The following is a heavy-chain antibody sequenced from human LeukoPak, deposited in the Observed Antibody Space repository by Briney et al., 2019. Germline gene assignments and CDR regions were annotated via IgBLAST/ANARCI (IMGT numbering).Heavy chain of an antibody. J-gene: IGHJ4*02. D-gene: IGHD3-3*01. CDR1: GFTFSSYG. Sequence: PGGSLRLSCAASGFTFSSYGMHWVRQAPGKGLEWVAVIWYDGSSKYYADSVKGRFTISRDNSKNTLYLQMNSLRAEDTAVYYCARGAFWSGYKGAFDYWGQGTLVTVSS. CDR3: ARGAFWSGYKGAFDY. CDR2: IWYDGSSK. V-gene: IGHV3-33*01.